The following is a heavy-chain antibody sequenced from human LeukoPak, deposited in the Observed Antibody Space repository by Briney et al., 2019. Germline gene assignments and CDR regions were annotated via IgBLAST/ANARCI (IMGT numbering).Heavy chain of an antibody. CDR2: IRYDGSNK. CDR1: GFTFSSYG. Sequence: GGSLRLSCAASGFTFSSYGMHWVRQAPGKGLEWVAFIRYDGSNKYYADSVKGRFTISRDNSKNTLYLQMNSLRAEDTAVYYCARDRLVVPAAPVHWGQGTLVTVSS. CDR3: ARDRLVVPAAPVH. D-gene: IGHD2-2*01. V-gene: IGHV3-30*02. J-gene: IGHJ4*02.